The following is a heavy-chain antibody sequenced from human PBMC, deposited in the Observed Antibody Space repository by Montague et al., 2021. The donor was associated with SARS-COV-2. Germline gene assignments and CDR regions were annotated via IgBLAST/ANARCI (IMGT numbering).Heavy chain of an antibody. V-gene: IGHV6-1*01. J-gene: IGHJ4*02. D-gene: IGHD4-11*01. CDR3: ARDPRYSLLWSFDY. Sequence: NDYEVSVKSRMTISPDTYKNQFSLQLSSVTPEDRAVYYCARDPRYSLLWSFDYWGQGTLGTVSS. CDR2: N.